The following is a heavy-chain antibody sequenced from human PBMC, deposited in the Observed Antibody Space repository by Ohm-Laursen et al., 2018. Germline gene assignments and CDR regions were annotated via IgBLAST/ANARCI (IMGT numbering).Heavy chain of an antibody. CDR2: IYYSGST. CDR1: GGSISSYY. CDR3: ASGSGYDSSGSFDY. D-gene: IGHD3-22*01. V-gene: IGHV4-59*01. J-gene: IGHJ4*02. Sequence: GTLSLTCSVSGGSISSYYWTWIRQPPGKGLEWIGYIYYSGSTNYNPSLKSRVTISIDTSKNQFSLKLSSVTAADRAVYYCASGSGYDSSGSFDYWGQGTLVTVSS.